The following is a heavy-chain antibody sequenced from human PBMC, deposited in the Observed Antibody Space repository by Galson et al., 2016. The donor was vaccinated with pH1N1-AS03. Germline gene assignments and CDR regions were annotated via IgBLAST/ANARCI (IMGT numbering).Heavy chain of an antibody. CDR1: GYTFTSYG. CDR3: ARDWEPHMRMDCFDP. D-gene: IGHD1-26*01. Sequence: SVKVSCKASGYTFTSYGISWVRQAPGQGLEWMGWGSGHDGETKYAENMEGRVTMTADTSTGTAYMELRSLRADDTAVYYYARDWEPHMRMDCFDPWGQGTLVTVSS. J-gene: IGHJ5*02. V-gene: IGHV1-18*04. CDR2: GSGHDGET.